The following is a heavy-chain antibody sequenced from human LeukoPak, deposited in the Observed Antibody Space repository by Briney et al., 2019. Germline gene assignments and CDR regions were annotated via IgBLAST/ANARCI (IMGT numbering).Heavy chain of an antibody. Sequence: ASVKVSCKASGYTFTGYYMHWVRQAPGQGLEWMGRINPNSGGTNYAQKFQGRVTMTRDASISTAYMELSRLRSDDTAVYHCARDDRTIAAAGTPDYWGQGTLVTVSS. D-gene: IGHD6-13*01. CDR3: ARDDRTIAAAGTPDY. V-gene: IGHV1-2*06. CDR2: INPNSGGT. CDR1: GYTFTGYY. J-gene: IGHJ4*02.